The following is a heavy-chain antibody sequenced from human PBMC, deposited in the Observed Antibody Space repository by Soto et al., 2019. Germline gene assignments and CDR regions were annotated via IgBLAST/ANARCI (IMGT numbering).Heavy chain of an antibody. Sequence: GGSLRLSCAASGFTFSSYAMSWVRQAPGKGLEWVSAISGSGGSTYYADSVKGRFTISRDNSKNTLYLQMNSLRAEDTAVYYCAKDQLGSNEYQLLVFWVWGQGTTVTVSS. D-gene: IGHD2-2*01. CDR1: GFTFSSYA. J-gene: IGHJ6*02. V-gene: IGHV3-23*01. CDR3: AKDQLGSNEYQLLVFWV. CDR2: ISGSGGST.